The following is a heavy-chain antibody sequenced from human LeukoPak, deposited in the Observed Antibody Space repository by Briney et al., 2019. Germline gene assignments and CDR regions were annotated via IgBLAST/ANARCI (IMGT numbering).Heavy chain of an antibody. CDR1: GVSISGYY. D-gene: IGHD3/OR15-3a*01. J-gene: IGHJ4*02. V-gene: IGHV4-59*01. CDR3: ARRTGYYDGFDY. CDR2: IYYSGNT. Sequence: KPSETLSLTCTVSGVSISGYYWNWVRQPPGEGLEWIGYIYYSGNTNYNSSLKSRLTISLDTSKNQFSLKLSSVTAADTAVYYCARRTGYYDGFDYWGQGTLVTVSS.